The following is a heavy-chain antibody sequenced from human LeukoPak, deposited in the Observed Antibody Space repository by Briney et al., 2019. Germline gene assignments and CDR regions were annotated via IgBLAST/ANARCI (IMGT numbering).Heavy chain of an antibody. J-gene: IGHJ6*03. CDR2: IYHGGST. CDR3: ARLLPSPKRLRLGELSLYHYYMDV. Sequence: SETLSLTCAVSGYSISSGYYWGWIRQPPGKGLEWIGSIYHGGSTYYNPSLKSRVTISVDTSKNQFSLKLSSVTAADTAVYYCARLLPSPKRLRLGELSLYHYYMDVWGKGTTVTVSS. CDR1: GYSISSGYY. D-gene: IGHD3-16*02. V-gene: IGHV4-38-2*01.